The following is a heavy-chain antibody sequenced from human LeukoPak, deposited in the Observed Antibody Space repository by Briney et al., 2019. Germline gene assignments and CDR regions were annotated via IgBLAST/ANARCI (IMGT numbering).Heavy chain of an antibody. CDR3: ARDPYDSGI. CDR1: GGSISSYY. CDR2: ISTSGST. Sequence: SETLSLTCTVSGGSISSYYWSWIRQPAGKGLESIGHISTSGSTNYNPSLKSRVTMSVDTSKNEFSLKVTSVTAADTAVYYCARDPYDSGIWGQGTLVTVSS. J-gene: IGHJ4*02. D-gene: IGHD3-10*01. V-gene: IGHV4-4*07.